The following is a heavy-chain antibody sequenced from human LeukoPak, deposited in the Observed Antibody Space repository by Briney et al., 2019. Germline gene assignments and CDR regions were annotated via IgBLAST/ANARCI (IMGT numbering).Heavy chain of an antibody. Sequence: PGGSLRLSCAASGFTFSSYCMRSVRQAPSKWLDREAVISYDASNKYYADSVQGRFTISRDNSKSTLYLQMNSLRDEDTAVYYCARVDIAVAGNWGYYFDYWGQGTLVTVSS. V-gene: IGHV3-30*03. CDR1: GFTFSSYC. D-gene: IGHD6-19*01. J-gene: IGHJ4*02. CDR3: ARVDIAVAGNWGYYFDY. CDR2: ISYDASNK.